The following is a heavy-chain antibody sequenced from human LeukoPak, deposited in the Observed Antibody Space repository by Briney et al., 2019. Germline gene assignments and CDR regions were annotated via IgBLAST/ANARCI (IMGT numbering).Heavy chain of an antibody. CDR1: GFTFSSYA. D-gene: IGHD2-2*01. CDR2: ISYDGSNK. CDR3: ARAGPMDCSSTSCYGYYFDY. Sequence: GGSLRLSCAASGFTFSSYAMHWVRQAPGKGLEWVAVISYDGSNKYYADSVKGRFTISRDNSKNTLYLQMNSLRAEDTAVYYCARAGPMDCSSTSCYGYYFDYWGQGTLVTVSS. V-gene: IGHV3-30-3*01. J-gene: IGHJ4*02.